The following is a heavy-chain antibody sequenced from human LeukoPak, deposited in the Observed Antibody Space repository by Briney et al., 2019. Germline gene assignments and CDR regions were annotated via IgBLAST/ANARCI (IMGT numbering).Heavy chain of an antibody. J-gene: IGHJ4*02. CDR3: ARDHKGRGYYGSGRDY. CDR2: FSASGGTT. Sequence: GGSLRLSCAASGFTFSRSAMNWVRQAPGKGLEWVSSFSASGGTTYYADSVKGRFTISRDNSKNTLYLQMNSLRAEDTAVYYCARDHKGRGYYGSGRDYWGQGTLVTVSS. D-gene: IGHD3-10*01. CDR1: GFTFSRSA. V-gene: IGHV3-23*01.